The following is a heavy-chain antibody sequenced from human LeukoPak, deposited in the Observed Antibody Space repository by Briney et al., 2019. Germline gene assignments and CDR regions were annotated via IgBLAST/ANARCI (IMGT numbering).Heavy chain of an antibody. V-gene: IGHV3-21*01. CDR1: GFTFISYS. J-gene: IGHJ4*02. Sequence: GSLRLSCAASGFTFISYSMNWVRQAPGKGLEWVSSISSSSGDIHYADSVKGRFTISRDNAKNSLFLQMNSLRAEDTAVYYCARGPEAYDSSGYQTVGKPDYWGQGTLVTVSS. D-gene: IGHD3-22*01. CDR3: ARGPEAYDSSGYQTVGKPDY. CDR2: ISSSSGDI.